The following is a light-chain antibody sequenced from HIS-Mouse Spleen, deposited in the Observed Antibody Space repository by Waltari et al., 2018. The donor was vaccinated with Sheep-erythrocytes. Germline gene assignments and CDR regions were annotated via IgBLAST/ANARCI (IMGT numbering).Light chain of an antibody. V-gene: IGLV3-1*01. CDR1: KLGDKY. CDR2: QES. J-gene: IGLJ2*01. Sequence: SYELTQPPSVSVSPGQTASIPCSGDKLGDKYACWYQQKPGHSPVLVIYQESKRPSGIPERFSGSNSGNTATLTISGTQAMDEADYYCQAWDSSIVVFGGGTKLTVL. CDR3: QAWDSSIVV.